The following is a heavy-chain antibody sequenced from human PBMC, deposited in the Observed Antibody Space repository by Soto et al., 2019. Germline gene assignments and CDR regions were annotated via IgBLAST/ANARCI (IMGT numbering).Heavy chain of an antibody. D-gene: IGHD3-3*02. V-gene: IGHV1-18*01. J-gene: IGHJ5*01. CDR3: ARASMSLAGSLPCDS. CDR1: GDPFTSFG. Sequence: GSVKVSCKASGDPFTSFGISWVRQAPGQGLEWIGWISPPNGNTNYSHKLHVTLTMTTDTSTSTAYMELSSLRSYDTALYYYARASMSLAGSLPCDSWGQGTMVTVSS. CDR2: ISPPNGNT.